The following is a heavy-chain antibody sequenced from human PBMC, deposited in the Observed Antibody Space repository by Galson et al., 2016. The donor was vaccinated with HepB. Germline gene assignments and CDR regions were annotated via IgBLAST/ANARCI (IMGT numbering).Heavy chain of an antibody. CDR2: IDPGDSNI. J-gene: IGHJ5*02. Sequence: QSGAEVKKPGESLRISCKGSGYSFTNHWITWVRQMPGKGLEWMGRIDPGDSNIDYSPSYPGHVPLSVDKSISVVSLQWSSLKAPDTATYYCARRRVRRGWGLDPWGQGTLVTVSS. D-gene: IGHD3-16*01. CDR1: GYSFTNHW. V-gene: IGHV5-10-1*01. CDR3: ARRRVRRGWGLDP.